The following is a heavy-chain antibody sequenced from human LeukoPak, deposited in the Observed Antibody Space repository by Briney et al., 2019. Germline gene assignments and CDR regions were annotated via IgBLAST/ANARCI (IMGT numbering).Heavy chain of an antibody. D-gene: IGHD2-2*01. CDR3: ARLWGYCSSTSCYVRWFDP. Sequence: SETLSLTCSVSGYSIRSGYQWGWIRQAPGKGLEWIGSINYSGRTYDNPSLKSRVTISVDTSKNQFSLKLSSVTAADTAVYYCARLWGYCSSTSCYVRWFDPWGQGTLVTVSS. J-gene: IGHJ5*02. CDR1: GYSIRSGYQ. CDR2: INYSGRT. V-gene: IGHV4-38-2*01.